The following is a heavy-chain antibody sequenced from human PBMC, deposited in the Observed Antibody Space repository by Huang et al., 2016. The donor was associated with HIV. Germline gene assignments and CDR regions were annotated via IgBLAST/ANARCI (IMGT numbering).Heavy chain of an antibody. D-gene: IGHD6-13*01. Sequence: QITLKESGPTLVKPTQPLTLTCSLSGFSLTASGVAVGWIRQPPGKALEWLALIYWENEERFSPSLKTRLTITKDTPKNEVVLTMTNMDPVDTATYYCVHRLRYGKWYVDYWGQGVLVTVSS. CDR2: IYWENEE. V-gene: IGHV2-5*02. J-gene: IGHJ4*02. CDR1: GFSLTASGVA. CDR3: VHRLRYGKWYVDY.